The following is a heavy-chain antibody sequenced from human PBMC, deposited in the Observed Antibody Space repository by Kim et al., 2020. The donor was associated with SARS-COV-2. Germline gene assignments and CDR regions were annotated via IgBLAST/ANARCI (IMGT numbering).Heavy chain of an antibody. CDR1: GGSISSGGYY. CDR3: ASHEIRITIFGVVILDAFDI. CDR2: IYYSGST. V-gene: IGHV4-31*03. Sequence: SETLSLTCTVSGGSISSGGYYWSWIRQHPGKGLEWIGYIYYSGSTYYNPSLKSRVTISVDTSKNQFSLKLSSVTAAGTAVDYCASHEIRITIFGVVILDAFDIWGQGTMVTVSS. D-gene: IGHD3-3*01. J-gene: IGHJ3*02.